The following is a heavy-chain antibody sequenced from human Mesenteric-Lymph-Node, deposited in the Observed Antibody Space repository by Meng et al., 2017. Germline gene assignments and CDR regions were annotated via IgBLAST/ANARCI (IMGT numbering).Heavy chain of an antibody. V-gene: IGHV3-53*04. CDR1: GFTVSSNY. D-gene: IGHD6-13*01. CDR3: ARDQIAAAGIFQH. J-gene: IGHJ1*01. Sequence: EVPLGGSGGDLVQPGGSLSLSVAASGFTVSSNYMSWVRQAPGKGLEWVSVIYSGGSAYYADSVKGRFTISRHNSKNTLYLQMNSLRAEDTAVYYCARDQIAAAGIFQHWGQGTLVTVSS. CDR2: IYSGGSA.